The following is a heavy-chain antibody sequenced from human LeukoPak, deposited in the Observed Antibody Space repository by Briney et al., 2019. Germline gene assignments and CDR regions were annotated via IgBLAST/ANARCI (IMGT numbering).Heavy chain of an antibody. CDR3: AREMGVRGVMDAFDI. D-gene: IGHD3-10*01. V-gene: IGHV4-34*01. CDR1: GGSFSGYY. CDR2: INHSGST. J-gene: IGHJ3*02. Sequence: SETLSLTCAVYGGSFSGYYWSWIRQPPGKGLEWIGEINHSGSTNYSPSLKSRVTISVDKSKNQFSLRLSSVTAADTAVYYCAREMGVRGVMDAFDIWGQGTIVTVSS.